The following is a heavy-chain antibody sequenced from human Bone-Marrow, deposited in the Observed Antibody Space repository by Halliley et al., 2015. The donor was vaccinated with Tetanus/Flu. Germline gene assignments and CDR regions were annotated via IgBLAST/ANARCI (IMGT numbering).Heavy chain of an antibody. CDR3: ARDLGDGDYKGGLDY. Sequence: GWSSAYNGNTNYAQKSHGRVTVTTDSSTSTTYLELRSLRSDDTAVYYCARDLGDGDYKGGLDYWGQGTLITVSS. J-gene: IGHJ4*02. V-gene: IGHV1-18*01. CDR2: SSAYNGNT. D-gene: IGHD4-17*01.